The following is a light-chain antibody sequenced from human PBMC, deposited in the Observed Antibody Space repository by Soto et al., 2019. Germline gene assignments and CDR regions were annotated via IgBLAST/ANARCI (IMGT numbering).Light chain of an antibody. V-gene: IGKV4-1*01. CDR1: QSLLYSSNNKNY. J-gene: IGKJ1*01. Sequence: DIVMTQSPDSLAVSLGERATINCKSSQSLLYSSNNKNYLAWYQQKPRQPPKLLIYWASTRESGVPDRFSGSGSGTDFTLTISSLQAEDVAVYYCQQYCDTPWTFGRGTKVEI. CDR2: WAS. CDR3: QQYCDTPWT.